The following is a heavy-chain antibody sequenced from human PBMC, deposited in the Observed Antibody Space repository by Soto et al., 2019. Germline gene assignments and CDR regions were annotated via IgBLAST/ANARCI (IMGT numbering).Heavy chain of an antibody. V-gene: IGHV3-33*01. Sequence: GGSLRLSCAASGFTFSSYGMHWVRQAPGKGLEWVAVIWYDGSNKYYADSVKGRFTISRDNSKNTLYLQMNSLRAEDTAAYYCARDGTRRIQLWLRDYYYGMDVWGQGTTVTVSS. J-gene: IGHJ6*02. CDR2: IWYDGSNK. CDR1: GFTFSSYG. CDR3: ARDGTRRIQLWLRDYYYGMDV. D-gene: IGHD5-18*01.